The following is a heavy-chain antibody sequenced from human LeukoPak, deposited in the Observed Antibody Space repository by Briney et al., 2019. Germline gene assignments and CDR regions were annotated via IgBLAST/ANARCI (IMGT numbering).Heavy chain of an antibody. J-gene: IGHJ4*02. D-gene: IGHD6-19*01. CDR1: GFTFSIYG. Sequence: GGSLRLSCAASGFTFSIYGMAWVRQAPGKGLEWVSALSGSGGTTYYADSVKGRFTIARENSMNPLYLQMNSLRAEDTAVYYCARRGLSSGGPFDYWGQGTLVTVSS. CDR3: ARRGLSSGGPFDY. V-gene: IGHV3-23*01. CDR2: LSGSGGTT.